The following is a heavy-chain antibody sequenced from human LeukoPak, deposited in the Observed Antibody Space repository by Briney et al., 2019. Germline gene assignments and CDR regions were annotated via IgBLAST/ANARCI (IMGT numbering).Heavy chain of an antibody. CDR3: ARDLYSSEGEGLFDY. D-gene: IGHD6-19*01. V-gene: IGHV3-11*04. Sequence: GGSLRLSCAASGFTFSDYYMSWIRQAPGKGLEWVSYISSSSSTIYYADSVKGRFTISRDNAKNSLYLQMNSLRAEDTAVYYCARDLYSSEGEGLFDYWGQGTLVTVSS. J-gene: IGHJ4*02. CDR1: GFTFSDYY. CDR2: ISSSSSTI.